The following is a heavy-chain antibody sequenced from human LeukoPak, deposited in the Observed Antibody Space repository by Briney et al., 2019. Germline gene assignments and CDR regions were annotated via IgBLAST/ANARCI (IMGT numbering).Heavy chain of an antibody. J-gene: IGHJ4*02. D-gene: IGHD3-10*01. CDR1: GGSISSYY. CDR3: ARENGMVRGVIPTYYFDY. CDR2: IYTSGSA. V-gene: IGHV4-4*07. Sequence: PSETLSLTCTVSGGSISSYYWSWIRQPAGKGLEWIGRIYTSGSANYNPSLKSRVTMSVDTSKNQFSLKLSSVTAADTAVYYCARENGMVRGVIPTYYFDYWGQGTLVTVSS.